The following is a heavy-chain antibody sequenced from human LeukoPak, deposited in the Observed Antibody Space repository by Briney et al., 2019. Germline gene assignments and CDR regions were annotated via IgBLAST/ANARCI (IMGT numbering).Heavy chain of an antibody. D-gene: IGHD6-19*01. CDR1: GFTFSNAW. V-gene: IGHV3-15*01. Sequence: GGSLRVSCAASGFTFSNAWMSWVRQAPGKGLEWVGRIKSKTDGGTTDYAAPVKGRFTISRDDSKNTLYLQMNSLKTEDTAVYYCTTDHYSSGWYGWFDPWGQGTLSPSPQ. J-gene: IGHJ5*02. CDR2: IKSKTDGGTT. CDR3: TTDHYSSGWYGWFDP.